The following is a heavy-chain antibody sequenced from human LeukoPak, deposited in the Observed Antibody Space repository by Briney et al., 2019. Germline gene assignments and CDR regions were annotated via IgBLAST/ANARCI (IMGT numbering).Heavy chain of an antibody. CDR1: GGSISSGDYY. V-gene: IGHV4-30-4*01. CDR3: AKGYYDILTGYYTENAFDI. D-gene: IGHD3-9*01. Sequence: SETLSLTCTVSGGSISSGDYYWSWIRQPPGKGLEWIGYIYYSGSTYYNPSLKSRVTISVDTSKNQFSLKLSSVTAADTAVYYCAKGYYDILTGYYTENAFDIWGQGTMVTVSS. J-gene: IGHJ3*02. CDR2: IYYSGST.